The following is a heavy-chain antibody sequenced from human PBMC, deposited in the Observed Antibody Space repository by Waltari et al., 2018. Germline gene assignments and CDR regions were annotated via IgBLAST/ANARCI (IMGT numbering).Heavy chain of an antibody. Sequence: QLHLQESGPGLVKPSETLFLTCPVYGDPISSNSYSWGWIRQPPGKGPQWIGSLYYSGITYYNPSLESRVSMSVDTSKNQLSLMLSAVTAADTAVYYCARDRIPATFRCWFDSWGPGTLVTVSS. J-gene: IGHJ5*01. CDR1: GDPISSNSYS. D-gene: IGHD2-2*01. CDR3: ARDRIPATFRCWFDS. CDR2: LYYSGIT. V-gene: IGHV4-39*07.